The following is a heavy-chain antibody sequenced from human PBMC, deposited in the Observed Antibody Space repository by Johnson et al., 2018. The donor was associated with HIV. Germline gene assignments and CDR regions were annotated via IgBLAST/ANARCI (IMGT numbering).Heavy chain of an antibody. D-gene: IGHD3-22*01. CDR3: AKGVSIVVIKDLSGAFDI. CDR2: IGTAGDT. J-gene: IGHJ3*02. CDR1: GFSSRSYD. V-gene: IGHV3-13*01. Sequence: VQLVESGGGVVQPGRSLRLSCAASGFSSRSYDMHWVRQRTGKGLEWVSGIGTAGDTYYADSVKGRFTISRDNSKNTLYLQMNSLRAEDTAVYYCAKGVSIVVIKDLSGAFDIWGQGTMVTVSS.